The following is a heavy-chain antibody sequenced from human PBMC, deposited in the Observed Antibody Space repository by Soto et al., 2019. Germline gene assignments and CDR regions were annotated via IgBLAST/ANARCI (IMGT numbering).Heavy chain of an antibody. V-gene: IGHV3-23*01. CDR3: AKAVDGDYYYYGMDV. J-gene: IGHJ6*02. D-gene: IGHD6-19*01. Sequence: GGSLRLSCAASGFTFSSYAMSWVRQAPGKGLEWVSAISGSGGSTYYADSVKGRFTISRDNSKNTLYLQMNSLRAEDTAVYYCAKAVDGDYYYYGMDVCGQGTTVTVYS. CDR1: GFTFSSYA. CDR2: ISGSGGST.